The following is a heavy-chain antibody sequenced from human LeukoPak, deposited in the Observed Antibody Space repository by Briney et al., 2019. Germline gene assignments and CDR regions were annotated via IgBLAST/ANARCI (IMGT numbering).Heavy chain of an antibody. CDR3: ARDSGSYYAFDY. D-gene: IGHD1-26*01. J-gene: IGHJ4*02. CDR1: GFTYSTYS. CDR2: ISSGSGYI. V-gene: IGHV3-21*01. Sequence: PGGSLRLSCAASGFTYSTYSMNSVRQAPGKGLEWVSSISSGSGYIYYADSVKGRFTISRDNAKNSLYLQMNSLRAEDTAVYYCARDSGSYYAFDYWGQGTLVTVSS.